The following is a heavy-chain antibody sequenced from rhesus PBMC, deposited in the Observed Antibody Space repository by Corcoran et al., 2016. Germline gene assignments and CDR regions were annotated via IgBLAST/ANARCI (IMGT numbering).Heavy chain of an antibody. D-gene: IGHD6-25*01. Sequence: QLQLQESGPGLVKPSETLSVTCAVSGGSISSSYWSWIRQAPGTGLEWIGYIYGSGSSTNYNPSLKSRVTLSVDTSKNQLSLKLSSVTAADTAVYYCASVAAADDAFDFWGQGLRVTVSS. J-gene: IGHJ3*01. CDR3: ASVAAADDAFDF. V-gene: IGHV4-169*02. CDR1: GGSISSSY. CDR2: IYGSGSST.